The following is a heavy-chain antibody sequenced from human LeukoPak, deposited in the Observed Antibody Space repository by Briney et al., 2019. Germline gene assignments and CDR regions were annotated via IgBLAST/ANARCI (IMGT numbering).Heavy chain of an antibody. V-gene: IGHV3-21*01. CDR2: ISSSSSYI. J-gene: IGHJ4*02. Sequence: GGSLRLSCAASGFTFSSYSMNWVRQAPGKGLEWVSSISSSSSYIYYADSVKGRFTISRDNAKNSLYLQMNSLRAEDTAVYYCVSRGDYGDYLDYWGQGTLVTVSS. CDR3: VSRGDYGDYLDY. CDR1: GFTFSSYS. D-gene: IGHD4-17*01.